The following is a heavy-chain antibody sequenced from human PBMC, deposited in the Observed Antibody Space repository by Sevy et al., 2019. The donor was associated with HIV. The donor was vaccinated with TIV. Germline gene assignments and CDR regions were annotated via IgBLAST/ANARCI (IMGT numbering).Heavy chain of an antibody. CDR3: LSSGGAYDAGFDP. V-gene: IGHV3-48*03. CDR1: GFTFSSYE. D-gene: IGHD1-26*01. Sequence: GGSLRLSCVASGFTFSSYEMNWVRQAPGKGLEWVSKISTSGKSTLYADSVEGRVTISRDNTKNSVFLETNNLRVEDTAVYYCLSSGGAYDAGFDPWGQGTLVTVSS. J-gene: IGHJ5*02. CDR2: ISTSGKST.